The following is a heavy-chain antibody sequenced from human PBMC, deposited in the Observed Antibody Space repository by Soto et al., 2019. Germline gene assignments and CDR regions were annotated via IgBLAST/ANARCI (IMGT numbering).Heavy chain of an antibody. CDR3: ARGYGDLNWFDP. Sequence: GGSLRLSCAASGFTFSSYAMHWVRQAPGKGLEWVAVISYDGSNKYYADSVKGRFTISRDNSKNTLYLQMNSLRAEDTAVYYCARGYGDLNWFDPWGQGTLVTVSS. CDR2: ISYDGSNK. V-gene: IGHV3-30-3*01. CDR1: GFTFSSYA. D-gene: IGHD4-17*01. J-gene: IGHJ5*02.